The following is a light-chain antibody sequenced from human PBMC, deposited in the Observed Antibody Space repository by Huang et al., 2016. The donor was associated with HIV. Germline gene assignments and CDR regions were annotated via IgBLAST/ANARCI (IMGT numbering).Light chain of an antibody. CDR3: QQYNSYIT. CDR2: KAS. Sequence: DIQMTQSPSTLSASVGDRVTIPCRASQSISSWLAWYQQKPGKAPKLLIYKASSLESGVPSRCSGSGAGTEFTLTISSLQPDDFATYYCQQYNSYITFGGGTKVEIK. V-gene: IGKV1-5*03. J-gene: IGKJ4*01. CDR1: QSISSW.